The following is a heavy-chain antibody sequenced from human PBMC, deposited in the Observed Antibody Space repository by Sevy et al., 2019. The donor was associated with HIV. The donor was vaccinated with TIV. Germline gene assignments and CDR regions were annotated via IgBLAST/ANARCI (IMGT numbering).Heavy chain of an antibody. CDR2: IYYSGST. J-gene: IGHJ4*02. V-gene: IGHV4-59*12. CDR1: GGSISHYY. CDR3: ARGTYCSRTSCYTSHFDY. D-gene: IGHD2-2*02. Sequence: SETLSLTCTVSGGSISHYYWNWIRQPPGKGLEWIGYIYYSGSTTYNPSLKSRVSISVDTSKNHISLKLSSVTAADTAVYYCARGTYCSRTSCYTSHFDYWGQGTLVTVSS.